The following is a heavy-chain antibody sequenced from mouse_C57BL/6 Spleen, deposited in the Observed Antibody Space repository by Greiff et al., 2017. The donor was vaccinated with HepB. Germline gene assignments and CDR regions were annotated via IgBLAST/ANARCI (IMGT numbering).Heavy chain of an antibody. Sequence: VKLQESGPELVKPGASVKISCKASGYAFSSSWMNWVKQRPGKGLEWIGRIYPGDGDTNYNGKFKGKATLTADKSSSTAYMQLSSLTSEDSAVYYCARLELRGDAMDYWGQGTSVTVSS. CDR1: GYAFSSSW. D-gene: IGHD1-1*01. V-gene: IGHV1-82*01. J-gene: IGHJ4*01. CDR2: IYPGDGDT. CDR3: ARLELRGDAMDY.